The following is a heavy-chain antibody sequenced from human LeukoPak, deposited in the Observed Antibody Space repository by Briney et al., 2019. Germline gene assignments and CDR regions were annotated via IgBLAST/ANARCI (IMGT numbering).Heavy chain of an antibody. V-gene: IGHV3-23*01. CDR3: AKKSGDHFHFDF. D-gene: IGHD2-21*01. Sequence: GGSLRLSCAASGFTFNNYGMGWVRQTPGKGLEWVATIGTSGANTYHADSVKGRFTISRDNSKSTLYLQMNSLRAEDTAVYHCAKKSGDHFHFDFWGQGTLVTVSS. J-gene: IGHJ4*02. CDR2: IGTSGANT. CDR1: GFTFNNYG.